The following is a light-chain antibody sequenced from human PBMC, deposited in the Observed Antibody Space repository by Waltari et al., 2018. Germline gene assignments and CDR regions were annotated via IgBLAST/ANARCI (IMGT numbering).Light chain of an antibody. Sequence: IVMTHSPATLSLSRRERTTISCRASQRVSSSSAWYQQKPGQHPRLLIYGASSRDTGIPDRFSGSGSGPEFTPTISRLEPQDVAVYYCQKNSNWTLTFGGGTKVEIK. CDR2: GAS. CDR1: QRVSSS. V-gene: IGKV3D-15*01. J-gene: IGKJ4*01. CDR3: QKNSNWTLT.